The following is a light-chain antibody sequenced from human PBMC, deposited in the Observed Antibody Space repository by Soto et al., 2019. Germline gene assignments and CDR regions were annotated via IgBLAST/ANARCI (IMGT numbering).Light chain of an antibody. Sequence: QSVLTQPASVSGSPGQSITISCTGTASDVGGFYYVSWYQQHPGQAPKLIIYEVSHRPSGVSIRFSGSKSGNTASLSISGLQAEDEADYYCSSYTNVNTLIFGGGTQLTVL. V-gene: IGLV2-14*01. J-gene: IGLJ2*01. CDR2: EVS. CDR3: SSYTNVNTLI. CDR1: ASDVGGFYY.